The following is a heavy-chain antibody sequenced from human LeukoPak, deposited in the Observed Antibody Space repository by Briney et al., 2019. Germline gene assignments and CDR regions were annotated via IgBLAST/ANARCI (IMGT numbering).Heavy chain of an antibody. J-gene: IGHJ5*02. CDR2: IHGDGRTT. CDR1: GFTFSSYW. CDR3: ARDRIAYYDKGGFDP. D-gene: IGHD3-22*01. V-gene: IGHV3-74*01. Sequence: GGSLRLSCAASGFTFSSYWIHWVRQVPGKGLVWVSRIHGDGRTTTYADSVKGRFTISRDNAKNTLYLQMNSLRAEDTAVYYCARDRIAYYDKGGFDPWGQGTLVTVSS.